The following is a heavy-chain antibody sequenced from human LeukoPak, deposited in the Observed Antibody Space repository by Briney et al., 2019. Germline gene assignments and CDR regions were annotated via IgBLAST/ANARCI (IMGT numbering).Heavy chain of an antibody. D-gene: IGHD6-13*01. CDR1: GLTFSGYY. CDR2: INHSGST. J-gene: IGHJ1*01. V-gene: IGHV4-34*01. CDR3: ARGIAAAGGAEYFQH. Sequence: PWETLTLTCAVYGLTFSGYYLSWIRQPPGKGLEWIGEINHSGSTNYNPSLKSRVTISVDTSKNQFSLKLSSVNAADTAVYYCARGIAAAGGAEYFQHWGQGTLVTVSS.